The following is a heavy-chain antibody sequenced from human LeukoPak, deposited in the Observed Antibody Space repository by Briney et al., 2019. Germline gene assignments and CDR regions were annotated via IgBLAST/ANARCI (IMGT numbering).Heavy chain of an antibody. V-gene: IGHV3-23*01. J-gene: IGHJ5*02. CDR1: GFTFSSYA. D-gene: IGHD3-10*01. CDR2: VSGSGGST. Sequence: GGSLRLSCADSGFTFSSYAMSWVRQAPGKGLEWVSAVSGSGGSTYYADSVKGRFTISRDNSKNTLYLQMNSLRAEDTAVYYCAKWAHVTLLWGNWFDPWGQGTLVTVSS. CDR3: AKWAHVTLLWGNWFDP.